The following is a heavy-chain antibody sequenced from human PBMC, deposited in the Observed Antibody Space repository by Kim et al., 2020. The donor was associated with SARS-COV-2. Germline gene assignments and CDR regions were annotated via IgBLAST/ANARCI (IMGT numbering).Heavy chain of an antibody. CDR2: ISSSGSTI. V-gene: IGHV3-48*03. J-gene: IGHJ6*02. CDR3: ARESARYCSSTSCYLWNYYYYYGMDV. CDR1: GFTFSSYE. Sequence: GGSLRLSCAASGFTFSSYEMNWVRQAPGKGLEWVSYISSSGSTIYYADSVKGRFTISRDNAKNSLYLQMNSLRAEDTAVYYCARESARYCSSTSCYLWNYYYYYGMDVWGQGTTVTVSS. D-gene: IGHD2-2*01.